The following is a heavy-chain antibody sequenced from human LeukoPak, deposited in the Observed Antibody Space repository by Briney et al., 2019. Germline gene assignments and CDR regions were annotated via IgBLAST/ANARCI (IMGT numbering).Heavy chain of an antibody. Sequence: SETLSLTCTVSGYSISSGTYYWSWIRQPAGEGLEWIGRIYTSGSTNYNPSLKSRVTMSVDTSKNQFSLKLSSVTAADTAVYYCARDRDSDYFDYWGQGTLVTVSS. V-gene: IGHV4-61*02. CDR2: IYTSGST. CDR1: GYSISSGTYY. D-gene: IGHD2-21*02. CDR3: ARDRDSDYFDY. J-gene: IGHJ4*02.